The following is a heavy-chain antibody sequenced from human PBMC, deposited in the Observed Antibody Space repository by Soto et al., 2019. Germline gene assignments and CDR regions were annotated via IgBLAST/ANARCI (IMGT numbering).Heavy chain of an antibody. D-gene: IGHD3-3*01. J-gene: IGHJ6*02. CDR2: IDPSDSYT. CDR3: ARHLTYVLRFLEWSGMTHSGMDV. Sequence: GESLKISCKGSGYSFTSYWISWVRQMPGKGLEWMGRIDPSDSYTNYSPSFQGHVTISADKSISTAYLQWSSLKASDTAMYYCARHLTYVLRFLEWSGMTHSGMDVWGQGTTVTVSS. V-gene: IGHV5-10-1*01. CDR1: GYSFTSYW.